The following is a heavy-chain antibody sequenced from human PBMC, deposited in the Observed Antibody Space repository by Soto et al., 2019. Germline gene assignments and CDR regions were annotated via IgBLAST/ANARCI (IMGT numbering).Heavy chain of an antibody. CDR1: GFTFSSYA. V-gene: IGHV3-30-3*01. Sequence: GGSLRLSCAASGFTFSSYAMHWVRQAPGKGLEWVAVISYDGSNKYYADSVKGRFTISRDNSKNTLYLQMNSLRAEDTAVYYCARDLRQRDGYNFGYWGQGTLVTVSS. D-gene: IGHD5-12*01. CDR2: ISYDGSNK. CDR3: ARDLRQRDGYNFGY. J-gene: IGHJ4*02.